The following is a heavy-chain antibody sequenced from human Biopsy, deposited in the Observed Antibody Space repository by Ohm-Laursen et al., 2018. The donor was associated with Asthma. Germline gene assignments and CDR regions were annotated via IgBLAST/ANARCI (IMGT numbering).Heavy chain of an antibody. D-gene: IGHD4-17*01. J-gene: IGHJ4*02. Sequence: AASVKVSCKAPGGTFSNFAISWVRQAPEQGLEWLGGIMTVFGTTNYAQKFQGRVTMTEDTSTDTAYMELSSLSSDDTAVYYCASDFPKDYVRYNFQFWGQGTLVTVSS. CDR1: GGTFSNFA. CDR2: IMTVFGTT. V-gene: IGHV1-69*06. CDR3: ASDFPKDYVRYNFQF.